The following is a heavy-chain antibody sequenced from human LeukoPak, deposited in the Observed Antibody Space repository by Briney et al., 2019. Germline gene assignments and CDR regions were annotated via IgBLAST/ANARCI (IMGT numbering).Heavy chain of an antibody. CDR2: INPGGST. CDR1: GGTFSGYY. J-gene: IGHJ4*02. Sequence: SETLSLTCAVYGGTFSGYYWSWIRQSPGKGLEWIGEINPGGSTNYNPSLESRVIISVDTSKNQFSLKMDSVRAADTAVYYCAREDCSGGVCTSFDYWGQGTLVTVSS. V-gene: IGHV4-34*01. CDR3: AREDCSGGVCTSFDY. D-gene: IGHD2-8*02.